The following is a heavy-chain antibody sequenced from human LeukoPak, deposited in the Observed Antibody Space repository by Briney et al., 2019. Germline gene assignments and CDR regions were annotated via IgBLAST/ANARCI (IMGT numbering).Heavy chain of an antibody. J-gene: IGHJ4*02. D-gene: IGHD1-26*01. V-gene: IGHV4-39*01. CDR1: GGSISISNYY. CDR3: ARRTSNPVGAIDY. Sequence: SETLSLTCTVSGGSISISNYYWGWIRQPPGRELDWIGSISYSGTYYNPSLKSRLTISVDTSKNHFSLNLRSVTAADTAVYYCARRTSNPVGAIDYWGQGTLVTVSS. CDR2: ISYSGT.